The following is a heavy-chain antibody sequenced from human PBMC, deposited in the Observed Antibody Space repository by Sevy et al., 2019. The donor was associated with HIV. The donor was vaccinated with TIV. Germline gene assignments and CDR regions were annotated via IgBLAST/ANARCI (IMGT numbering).Heavy chain of an antibody. CDR2: IYYSGNT. D-gene: IGHD3-16*01. V-gene: IGHV4-59*08. J-gene: IGHJ4*03. CDR1: SGSIGNYY. CDR3: ARRAFLGGYFDS. Sequence: SETLSLTCSVYSGSIGNYYWYWIRQPPGRGLEWLGLIYYSGNTNYNPSLKSRVTMSIDTSKNQFSLGLSSLTAADTAVYYCARRAFLGGYFDSWGQGILVTVSS.